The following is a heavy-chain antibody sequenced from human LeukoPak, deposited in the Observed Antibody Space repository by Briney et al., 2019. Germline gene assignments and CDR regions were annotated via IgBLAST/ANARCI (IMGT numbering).Heavy chain of an antibody. Sequence: GRSLRLSCAASGFTFSSYGMHWVRQAPGKGLEWVAVISYDGSNKYYADSVKGRFTISRDNSKNTLYLQMNSLRAEDTAVYYCARWESGYYYDSSGYPEDYWGQGTLVTVSS. CDR1: GFTFSSYG. D-gene: IGHD3-22*01. V-gene: IGHV3-30*03. CDR2: ISYDGSNK. CDR3: ARWESGYYYDSSGYPEDY. J-gene: IGHJ4*02.